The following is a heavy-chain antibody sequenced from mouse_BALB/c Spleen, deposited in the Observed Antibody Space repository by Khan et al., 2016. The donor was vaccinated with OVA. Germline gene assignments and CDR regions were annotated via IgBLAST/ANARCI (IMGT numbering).Heavy chain of an antibody. CDR2: INSNGGST. J-gene: IGHJ2*01. Sequence: EVELVESGGGLVQPGGSLKLSCAASGFTFSSYGMSWVRQTPDKRLELVATINSNGGSTYYPDSVKGRFTISRDNAKNTLYLHMSGLKSEDTARYYCARMARTINWGQGTTLTVSS. CDR3: ARMARTIN. V-gene: IGHV5-6-3*01. CDR1: GFTFSSYG.